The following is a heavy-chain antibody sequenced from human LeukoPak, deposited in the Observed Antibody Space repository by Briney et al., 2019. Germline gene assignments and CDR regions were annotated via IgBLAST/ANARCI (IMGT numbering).Heavy chain of an antibody. CDR3: ARSRAFNSGAFDP. V-gene: IGHV4-61*01. D-gene: IGHD1-26*01. CDR1: GASVSSASY. CDR2: IYNGVNT. Sequence: SETLSLTCTVSGASVSSASYWTWIRQPPGKGVEWIAHIYNGVNTNYNPSLKSRVTISVDTSKNQFSLRLNSVTAADTAVYYCARSRAFNSGAFDPRGQGSLVTVSS. J-gene: IGHJ5*02.